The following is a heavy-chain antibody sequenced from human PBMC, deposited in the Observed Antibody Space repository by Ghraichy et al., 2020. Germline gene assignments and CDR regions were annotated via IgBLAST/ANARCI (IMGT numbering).Heavy chain of an antibody. J-gene: IGHJ5*02. CDR1: GFTFSSYS. V-gene: IGHV3-21*01. D-gene: IGHD3-3*01. Sequence: GGSLRLSCAASGFTFSSYSMNWVRQAPGKGLEWVSSISSSSSYIYYADSVKGRFTISRDNAKNSLYLQMNSLRAEDTALYYCARDARNYDFWSGYYANWFDPWGQGTLVTVSS. CDR2: ISSSSSYI. CDR3: ARDARNYDFWSGYYANWFDP.